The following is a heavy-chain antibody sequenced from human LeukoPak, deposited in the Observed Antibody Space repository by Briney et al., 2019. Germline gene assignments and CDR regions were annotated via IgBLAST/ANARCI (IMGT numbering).Heavy chain of an antibody. Sequence: ASVKVSCKASGYTFTGYYMHWVRQAPGQGLEWMGWISAYNGNTNYAQKLQGRVTMTTDTSTSTAYMELRSLRSDDTAVYYCARGDRTYYYDSSGYLPFDYWGQGTLVTVSS. CDR1: GYTFTGYY. CDR2: ISAYNGNT. V-gene: IGHV1-18*04. J-gene: IGHJ4*02. CDR3: ARGDRTYYYDSSGYLPFDY. D-gene: IGHD3-22*01.